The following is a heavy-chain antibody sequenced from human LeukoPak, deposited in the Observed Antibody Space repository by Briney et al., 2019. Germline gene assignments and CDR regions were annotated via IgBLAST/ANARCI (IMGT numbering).Heavy chain of an antibody. J-gene: IGHJ4*02. CDR1: GFTFSSYS. CDR3: ARVTEAPYYFDY. Sequence: GGSLRLSCAASGFTFSSYSMNWVRQAPGKGLEWVSSISSSSSYIYYADSVKGRFTISRDNAKNSLYLQMNSLRVEDTAVYYCARVTEAPYYFDYWGQGTLVTVSS. CDR2: ISSSSSYI. V-gene: IGHV3-21*01.